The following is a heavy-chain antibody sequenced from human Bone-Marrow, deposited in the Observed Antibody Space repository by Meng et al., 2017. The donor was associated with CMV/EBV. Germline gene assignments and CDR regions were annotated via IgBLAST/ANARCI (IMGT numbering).Heavy chain of an antibody. J-gene: IGHJ3*02. D-gene: IGHD2-21*02. CDR2: IRSKAYGGTT. V-gene: IGHV3-49*04. CDR1: GFTFGDYA. CDR3: TRGGRVTRAFDI. Sequence: GGSLRLSCTASGFTFGDYAMSWVRQAPGKGLEWVGFIRSKAYGGTTEYAASVKGRFTISRDDSKSIAYLQMNSLKTEDTAVYYCTRGGRVTRAFDIWGQGTMATFSS.